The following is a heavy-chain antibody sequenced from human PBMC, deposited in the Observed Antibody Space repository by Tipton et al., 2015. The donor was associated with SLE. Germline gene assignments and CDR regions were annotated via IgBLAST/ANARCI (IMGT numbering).Heavy chain of an antibody. V-gene: IGHV4-39*07. CDR2: INHSGST. D-gene: IGHD3-16*01. CDR3: ARWARGFDY. Sequence: TLSLTCTVSGGSISSGSYYWSWIRQPPGKGLEWIGEINHSGSTNYNPSLKSRVTISVDTSKNQFSLKLSSVTAADTAVYYCARWARGFDYWGQGTLVTVSS. CDR1: GGSISSGSYY. J-gene: IGHJ4*02.